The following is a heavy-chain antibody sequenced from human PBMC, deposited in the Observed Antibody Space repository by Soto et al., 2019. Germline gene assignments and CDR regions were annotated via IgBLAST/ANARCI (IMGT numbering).Heavy chain of an antibody. CDR3: ARELPSDIVVVHCYFDL. Sequence: GGSLRLSCAASGFTFSSYWMSWVRQAPGKGLEWVANIKQDGSEKYYVDSVKGRFTISRDNAKNSLYLQMNSLRAEDTAVYYCARELPSDIVVVHCYFDLWGRGTLVTVSS. CDR2: IKQDGSEK. V-gene: IGHV3-7*01. J-gene: IGHJ2*01. CDR1: GFTFSSYW. D-gene: IGHD2-2*01.